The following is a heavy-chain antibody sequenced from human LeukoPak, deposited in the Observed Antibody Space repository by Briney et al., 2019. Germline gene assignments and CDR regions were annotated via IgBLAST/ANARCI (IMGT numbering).Heavy chain of an antibody. CDR2: ISPSGDIL. CDR1: GFTFSRHG. D-gene: IGHD3-16*01. CDR3: ARDRALGGFDP. V-gene: IGHV3-23*01. J-gene: IGHJ5*02. Sequence: GGSLRLSCAASGFTFSRHGMNWVRQAPGKGLEWVSGISPSGDILYYADSVKGQFTISRDNFKNTVYLQMNSLRAEDTAVYYCARDRALGGFDPWGQGTLVTVSS.